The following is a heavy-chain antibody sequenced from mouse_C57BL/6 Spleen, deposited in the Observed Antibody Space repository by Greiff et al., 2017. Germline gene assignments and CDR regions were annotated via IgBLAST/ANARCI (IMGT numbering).Heavy chain of an antibody. CDR2: ISPSDSAT. CDR3: VITTVVEFYAMDY. CDR1: GYTFTSFW. D-gene: IGHD1-1*01. Sequence: QVQLKQPGAELVRPGSSVKLSSKASGYTFTSFWLDWVKQRPGQGLQWIGNISPSDSATPYNQKFKDKATLTVDKSSSTAYMQLSSLTSEDSAVYYCVITTVVEFYAMDYWGQGASVTVSS. V-gene: IGHV1-61*01. J-gene: IGHJ4*01.